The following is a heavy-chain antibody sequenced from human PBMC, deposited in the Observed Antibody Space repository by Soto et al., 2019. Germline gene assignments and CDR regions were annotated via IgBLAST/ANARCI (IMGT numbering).Heavy chain of an antibody. J-gene: IGHJ5*02. CDR3: ARSVVVTAGFDP. CDR1: GGTFSSYA. Sequence: SVKVSCKASGGTFSSYAISWVRQAPGQGLEWMGGIIPIFGTANYAQKFQGRVTITADKSTSTAYMELSSLRSEDTAVYYCARSVVVTAGFDPWGQGTLDTVSS. V-gene: IGHV1-69*06. D-gene: IGHD2-21*02. CDR2: IIPIFGTA.